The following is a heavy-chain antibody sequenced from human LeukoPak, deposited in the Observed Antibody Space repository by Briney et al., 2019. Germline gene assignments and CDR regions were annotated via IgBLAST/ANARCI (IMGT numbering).Heavy chain of an antibody. J-gene: IGHJ4*02. V-gene: IGHV3-30*02. CDR2: IRYDGSNK. Sequence: GGSLRLSCAASGFTFSSYGMHWVRQAPGKGLEWVAFIRYDGSNKYYADSVKGRFTISRDNSKNTLYLQMNSLRAEDTAVYYWAKDRMVRGVNSKFYFDYWGQGTLGTGSS. CDR3: AKDRMVRGVNSKFYFDY. CDR1: GFTFSSYG. D-gene: IGHD3-10*01.